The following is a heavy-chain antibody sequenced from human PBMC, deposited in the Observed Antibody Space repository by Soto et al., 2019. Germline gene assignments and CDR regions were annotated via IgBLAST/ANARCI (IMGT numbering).Heavy chain of an antibody. D-gene: IGHD3-10*01. Sequence: QVQLVQSGAEVKKPGSPVKVSCKASGGTFSSYTISWVRQAPGQGLEWMGRIIPILGIANYAQKFQGRVTITADKSTSTAYMELSSLRSEDTDVYYCARERGIREYYFDCWGQGTLVTVSS. CDR2: IIPILGIA. J-gene: IGHJ4*02. V-gene: IGHV1-69*08. CDR3: ARERGIREYYFDC. CDR1: GGTFSSYT.